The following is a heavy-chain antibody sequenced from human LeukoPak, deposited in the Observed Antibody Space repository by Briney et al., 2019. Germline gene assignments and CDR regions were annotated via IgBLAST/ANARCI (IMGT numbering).Heavy chain of an antibody. CDR3: ARSGTWYSSSWYPPAVWFDP. J-gene: IGHJ5*02. CDR1: GGSISSYY. V-gene: IGHV4-59*01. CDR2: IYYSGST. Sequence: SETLSLTCTVSGGSISSYYWSWIRQPPGKGLEWIGYIYYSGSTNYNPSLKSRVTISVDTSKNQFSLKLSSVTAADTAVYYCARSGTWYSSSWYPPAVWFDPWGQGTLVTVSS. D-gene: IGHD6-13*01.